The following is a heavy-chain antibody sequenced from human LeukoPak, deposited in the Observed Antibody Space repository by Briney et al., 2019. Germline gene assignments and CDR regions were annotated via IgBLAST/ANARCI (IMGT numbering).Heavy chain of an antibody. D-gene: IGHD2-15*01. CDR3: AREALLYYFDY. V-gene: IGHV4-30-4*08. CDR2: IYHSGST. CDR1: GAPLSKGGYY. Sequence: SQTLSPTCTVSGAPLSKGGYYLTWIPPTPGGGPEWIGYIYHSGSTYYNPSLKSRLTISLDTSENQFSLSLNSVTAAVTAVYYCAREALLYYFDYWGQGTPVTVSS. J-gene: IGHJ4*02.